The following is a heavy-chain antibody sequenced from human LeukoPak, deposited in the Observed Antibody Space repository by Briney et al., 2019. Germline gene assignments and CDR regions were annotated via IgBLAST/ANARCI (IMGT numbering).Heavy chain of an antibody. D-gene: IGHD2-2*02. CDR2: ISYDGGDK. J-gene: IGHJ6*03. V-gene: IGHV3-30*02. CDR1: GLIFSTFG. CDR3: AENYCSSTSCYSYYMDV. Sequence: GGSLRLSCAASGLIFSTFGMHWVRQAPGKGLEWVAFISYDGGDKYFANSEKGRFTIFRDNSRNTLYLQMNSVRAEDTALYYCAENYCSSTSCYSYYMDVWGKGTTVTVSS.